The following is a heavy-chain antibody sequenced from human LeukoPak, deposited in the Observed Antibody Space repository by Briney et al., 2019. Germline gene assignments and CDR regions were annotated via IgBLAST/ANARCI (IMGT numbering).Heavy chain of an antibody. V-gene: IGHV3-33*01. CDR2: IWSDASNK. Sequence: GGSLRLSCAASGITFSSYGMHWVRQAPGKGLEWVAVIWSDASNKYYADSVKGRFTISRDNSKNTLYLQMSSLRAVDTAVYYCARTYNIRYFDIWGQGTLVTVSS. J-gene: IGHJ4*02. D-gene: IGHD3-9*01. CDR1: GITFSSYG. CDR3: ARTYNIRYFDI.